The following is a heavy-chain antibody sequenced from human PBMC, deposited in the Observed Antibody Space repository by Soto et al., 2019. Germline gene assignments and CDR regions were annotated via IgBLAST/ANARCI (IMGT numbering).Heavy chain of an antibody. CDR2: IYYSGST. V-gene: IGHV4-39*01. J-gene: IGHJ6*02. CDR3: ARHFGFFSTVTSYYYYNSEMDV. D-gene: IGHD4-17*01. CDR1: GGSISSSSYY. Sequence: SETLSLTCTVSGGSISSSSYYWGWIRQPPGKGLEWIGSIYYSGSTYYNPSLKSRVTISVDTSKNQFSLKLSSVTAADTAVYYCARHFGFFSTVTSYYYYNSEMDVWCQGATVTISS.